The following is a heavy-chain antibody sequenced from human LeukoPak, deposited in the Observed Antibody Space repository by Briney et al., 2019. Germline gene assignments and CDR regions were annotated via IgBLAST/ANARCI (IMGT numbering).Heavy chain of an antibody. CDR2: IYTSGSN. D-gene: IGHD3-10*01. CDR3: ARDRYYYGSGSINWFDP. V-gene: IGHV4-61*02. Sequence: PSQTLSLTCTVSGGSISSGSYYSSWLRQPAWKGLEWIGRIYTSGSNNYNPSLKSRVTISVDTSKNQFSLKLSSVTAADTAVYYCARDRYYYGSGSINWFDPWGQGTLVTVSS. CDR1: GGSISSGSYY. J-gene: IGHJ5*02.